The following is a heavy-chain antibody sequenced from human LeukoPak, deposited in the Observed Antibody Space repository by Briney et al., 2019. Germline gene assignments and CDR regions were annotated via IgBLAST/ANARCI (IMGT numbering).Heavy chain of an antibody. Sequence: GGSLRLSCAASGFTFSNAWMNWVRQAPGKGLEWVGRIKSKADGGTTDYAAPVKGRFTISRDDSKNTLYMQVNSLKTEDTAVYYCSYYYDSSGYVDYWGQGTLVTVSS. CDR2: IKSKADGGTT. V-gene: IGHV3-15*01. CDR1: GFTFSNAW. J-gene: IGHJ4*02. D-gene: IGHD3-22*01. CDR3: SYYYDSSGYVDY.